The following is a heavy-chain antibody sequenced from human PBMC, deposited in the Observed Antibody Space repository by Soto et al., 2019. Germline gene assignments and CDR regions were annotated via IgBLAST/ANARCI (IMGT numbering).Heavy chain of an antibody. CDR3: ARAIETAMDPCDY. J-gene: IGHJ4*02. CDR2: ISDDGSIK. D-gene: IGHD5-18*01. CDR1: GFSFTTYA. V-gene: IGHV3-30-3*01. Sequence: GSLRLSCAASGFSFTTYAMHWVRQAPGKGLEWVAVISDDGSIKYYADSVKGRFTISRDNSKNTFYLQMNSLRGDDTALYYCARAIETAMDPCDYWGQGALVTVSS.